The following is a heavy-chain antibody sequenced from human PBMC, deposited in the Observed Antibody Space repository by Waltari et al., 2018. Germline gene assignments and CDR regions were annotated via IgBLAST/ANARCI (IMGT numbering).Heavy chain of an antibody. V-gene: IGHV1-2*06. CDR1: GYTFTGYY. J-gene: IGHJ4*02. Sequence: QVQLVQSGAEVKKPGASVKVSCKASGYTFTGYYMHWVRQAPGQGLEWMGRINPNSGGTNYAQKLQGRVTMTRDTYISTAYMELSRLRSDDTAVYYCASYYGDYEYFDYWGQGTLVTVSS. CDR3: ASYYGDYEYFDY. D-gene: IGHD4-17*01. CDR2: INPNSGGT.